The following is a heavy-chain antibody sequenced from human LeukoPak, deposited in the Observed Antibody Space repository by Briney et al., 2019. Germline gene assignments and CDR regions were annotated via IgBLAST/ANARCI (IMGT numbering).Heavy chain of an antibody. CDR1: GGTFSSYA. CDR3: ARAQAGNYDWPLDL. D-gene: IGHD5-12*01. Sequence: SVKVSCKASGGTFSSYAISWVRQAPGQGLEWMGAIIPFLDTSNYPPKFQDRVTITTDESTSTAYMELSSLRSDDTAVYCCARAQAGNYDWPLDLWGQGTLVTVSS. V-gene: IGHV1-69*05. CDR2: IIPFLDTS. J-gene: IGHJ5*02.